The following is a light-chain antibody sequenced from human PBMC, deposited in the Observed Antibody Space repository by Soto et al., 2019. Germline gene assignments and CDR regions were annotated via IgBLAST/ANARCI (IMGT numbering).Light chain of an antibody. CDR2: EVN. V-gene: IGLV2-8*01. CDR1: SSDIGDY. Sequence: QSALTQTPSASGSPGHSVTISCTGTSSDIGDYVSWYQQHPGRAPELMIYEVNKRPSGVPDRFSGSKSGNTASLTVSGLQAEYEADYYCSSYAGSNKLVFGGGTKLTVL. CDR3: SSYAGSNKLV. J-gene: IGLJ2*01.